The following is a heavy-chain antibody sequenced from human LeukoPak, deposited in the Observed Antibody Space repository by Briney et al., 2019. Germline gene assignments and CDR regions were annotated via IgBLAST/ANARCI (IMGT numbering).Heavy chain of an antibody. Sequence: GGSLRLSCAASGFTFSDYYMSWIRQAPGKGLEWVSYISSSGSTIYYADSVKGRFTISRDNAKNSLYLQMNSLRAEDTAVYYCARESHELGYCSSTSCPPDYWGQGTLVTVSS. V-gene: IGHV3-11*04. CDR2: ISSSGSTI. CDR3: ARESHELGYCSSTSCPPDY. CDR1: GFTFSDYY. J-gene: IGHJ4*02. D-gene: IGHD2-2*03.